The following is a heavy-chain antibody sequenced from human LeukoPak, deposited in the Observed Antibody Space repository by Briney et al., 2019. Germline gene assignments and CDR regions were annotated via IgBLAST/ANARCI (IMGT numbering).Heavy chain of an antibody. CDR1: GGSFSGYY. D-gene: IGHD3-22*01. CDR3: ASFTTWPGMDV. CDR2: INHSGST. J-gene: IGHJ6*02. V-gene: IGHV4-34*01. Sequence: SETLSLTCAVYGGSFSGYYWSWIRQPPGKGLEWIGEINHSGSTNYNPSLKSRVTISVDTSKNQFSLKLSSATAADTAVYYCASFTTWPGMDVWGQGTTVTVSS.